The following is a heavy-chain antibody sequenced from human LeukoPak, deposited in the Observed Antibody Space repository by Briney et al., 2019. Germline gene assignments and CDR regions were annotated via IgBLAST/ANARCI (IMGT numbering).Heavy chain of an antibody. CDR2: IVSNGDTR. V-gene: IGHV3-64D*09. CDR1: GFTFSRYG. Sequence: GGSLRLSCSASGFTFSRYGMHWVRQAPGKGLEYVSAIVSNGDTRYYADSVKGRFTISRDSAKNTLYLQMSSLRPDDTAVYYCVNPGWYYDSSGYSYYYDMDVWGQGTTVTVSS. J-gene: IGHJ6*02. CDR3: VNPGWYYDSSGYSYYYDMDV. D-gene: IGHD3-22*01.